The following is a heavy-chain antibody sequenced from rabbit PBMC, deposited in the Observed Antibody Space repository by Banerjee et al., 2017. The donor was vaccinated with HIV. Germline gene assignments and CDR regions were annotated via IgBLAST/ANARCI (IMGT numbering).Heavy chain of an antibody. D-gene: IGHD2-1*01. V-gene: IGHV1S45*01. CDR2: INTNSGNT. CDR3: ARDESYDDWQKYDL. CDR1: GFSFSNKYV. Sequence: QEQLEESGGDLVKPEGSLTLTCTASGFSFSNKYVMCWVRQAPGKGLEWIACINTNSGNTVYASWAKGRFTISSDNAKNTVDLQMNSLTAADTATYFCARDESYDDWQKYDLWGQGTLVTVS. J-gene: IGHJ3*01.